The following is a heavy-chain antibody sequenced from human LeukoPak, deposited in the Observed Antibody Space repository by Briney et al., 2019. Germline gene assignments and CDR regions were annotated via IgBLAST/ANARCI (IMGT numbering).Heavy chain of an antibody. J-gene: IGHJ6*03. D-gene: IGHD3-3*01. CDR2: IGPTGTDR. V-gene: IGHV3-23*01. CDR3: AKDRSSRYDFWSGSFSHYYYYYMDV. Sequence: GGSLRLSCAASGFTFSSCGFNWVRQAPGKGLEWVSSIGPTGTDRYYADSVKGRFSISIDNSKNTLYLQMNSLRAEDTAVYYCAKDRSSRYDFWSGSFSHYYYYYMDVWGKGTTVTVSS. CDR1: GFTFSSCG.